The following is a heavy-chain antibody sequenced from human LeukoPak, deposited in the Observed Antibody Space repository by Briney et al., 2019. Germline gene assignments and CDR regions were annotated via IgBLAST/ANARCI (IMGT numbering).Heavy chain of an antibody. D-gene: IGHD2-2*01. J-gene: IGHJ4*02. CDR3: ASHCSSTSCYGSLNY. CDR1: GLTFSSYS. CDR2: ISSSSSTI. V-gene: IGHV3-48*01. Sequence: SGGSLRLSCAASGLTFSSYSMNWVRQAPGKGLEWVSYISSSSSTIYYADSVKGRFTISRDNAKNSLYLQMNSLRAEDTAVYYCASHCSSTSCYGSLNYWGQGTLVTVSS.